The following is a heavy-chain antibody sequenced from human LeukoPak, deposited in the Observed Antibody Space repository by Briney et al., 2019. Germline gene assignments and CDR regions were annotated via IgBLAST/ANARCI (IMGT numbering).Heavy chain of an antibody. CDR2: FYYSGNT. J-gene: IGHJ4*02. D-gene: IGHD3-3*01. CDR3: ARVKVDFWSGYCFDY. V-gene: IGHV4-39*07. CDR1: GGSISSNTYY. Sequence: SETLSLTCTVSGGSISSNTYYWGWIRQPPGKGLEWVGNFYYSGNTYYNPSLKSRVTISVDTSKNQFSLKLSSVTAADTAVYYCARVKVDFWSGYCFDYWGQGTLVTVSS.